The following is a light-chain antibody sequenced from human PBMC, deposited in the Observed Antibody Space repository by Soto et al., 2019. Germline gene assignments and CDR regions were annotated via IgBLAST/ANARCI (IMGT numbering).Light chain of an antibody. CDR2: DVS. CDR3: SPYTASSTHVV. CDR1: SSDVGSYNY. J-gene: IGLJ2*01. Sequence: QSALTQPASVSGSPGQSITISCTGTSSDVGSYNYVSWYQQYPGKAPKLMIYDVSNRPSGVSYRFSGSKSGNTASLTISGRQAEDEADYYCSPYTASSTHVVFGGGTKLTVL. V-gene: IGLV2-14*01.